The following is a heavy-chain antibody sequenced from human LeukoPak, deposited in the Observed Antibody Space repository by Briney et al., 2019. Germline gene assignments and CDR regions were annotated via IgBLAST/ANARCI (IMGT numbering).Heavy chain of an antibody. Sequence: GGSLRLSCIASGFTFSSYAMNWVRQAPGKGLEYVSTISSRGGSTHYASSVKGRFTISRDNFKNTLYLQMASLTTEDMAVYYCARDPSYGSGTYFDYWGQGTLVTVSS. V-gene: IGHV3-64*01. CDR3: ARDPSYGSGTYFDY. CDR2: ISSRGGST. CDR1: GFTFSSYA. D-gene: IGHD3-10*01. J-gene: IGHJ4*02.